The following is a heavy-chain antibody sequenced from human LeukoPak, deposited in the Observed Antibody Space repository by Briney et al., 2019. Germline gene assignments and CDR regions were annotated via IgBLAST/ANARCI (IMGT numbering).Heavy chain of an antibody. J-gene: IGHJ4*02. V-gene: IGHV4-39*07. CDR1: GGSISSSSYY. Sequence: PSETLSLTCTVSGGSISSSSYYWGWIRQPPGKGLERIGSIYYSGSTYYNPSLKSRVTISVDTSKNQFSLKLSSVTAADTAVYYCARVGSSSPFYYFDYWGQGTLVTVSS. CDR3: ARVGSSSPFYYFDY. CDR2: IYYSGST. D-gene: IGHD6-13*01.